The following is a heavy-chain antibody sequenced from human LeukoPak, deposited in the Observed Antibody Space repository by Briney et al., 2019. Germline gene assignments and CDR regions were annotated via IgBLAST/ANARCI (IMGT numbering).Heavy chain of an antibody. V-gene: IGHV3-74*01. CDR1: GFTFSSYW. CDR3: AKDRCSNGVGCYYYYMDV. CDR2: INSDGSST. J-gene: IGHJ6*03. D-gene: IGHD2-8*01. Sequence: LSGGSLRLSCAASGFTFSSYWMHWVRHAPGKGLVWVSRINSDGSSTSYADSVKGRFTISRDSSKNILYLQMNSLRAEDTAVYYCAKDRCSNGVGCYYYYMDVWGKGTTVTISS.